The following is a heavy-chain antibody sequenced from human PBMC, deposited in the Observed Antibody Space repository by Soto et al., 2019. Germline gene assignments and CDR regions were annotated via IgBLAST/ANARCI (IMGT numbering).Heavy chain of an antibody. J-gene: IGHJ5*02. CDR3: ARVNYGDYVRSFEFDP. CDR1: GDTFTSYA. CDR2: IIPIFGTA. D-gene: IGHD4-17*01. V-gene: IGHV1-69*13. Sequence: SVKVSCKASGDTFTSYAISWVRQAPGQRLEWMGWIIPIFGTAKYAQKFQGRVTITADESTSTAYMELSSLRSEDTAVYYCARVNYGDYVRSFEFDPSGQRTLVTVSS.